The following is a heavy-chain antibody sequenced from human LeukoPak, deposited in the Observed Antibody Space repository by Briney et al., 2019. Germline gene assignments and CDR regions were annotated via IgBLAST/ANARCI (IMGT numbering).Heavy chain of an antibody. V-gene: IGHV3-11*01. D-gene: IGHD3-10*01. Sequence: GGSLRLSCTSSGFTFSDYYMSWIRQAPGKGLEWVSYVSQSGTTICYADSVKGRFTISRDNGKNSLYLQVNSLRAEDTGMYYCAREGHTYGSDYWGQGTLVTVSS. CDR3: AREGHTYGSDY. J-gene: IGHJ4*02. CDR1: GFTFSDYY. CDR2: VSQSGTTI.